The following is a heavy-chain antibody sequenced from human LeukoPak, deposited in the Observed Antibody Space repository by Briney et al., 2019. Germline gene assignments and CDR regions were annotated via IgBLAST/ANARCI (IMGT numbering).Heavy chain of an antibody. CDR2: IYYSGSP. Sequence: SETLSLTCTVSGYSISSGYYWGWIRQPPGKGLEWIGSIYYSGSPYYNPSLKSRVTISVDTSKNQFSLNLSSVTAADTAVYYCAKTYIGWGHDYWGQGTPVTVSS. CDR1: GYSISSGYY. V-gene: IGHV4-38-2*02. CDR3: AKTYIGWGHDY. D-gene: IGHD6-19*01. J-gene: IGHJ4*02.